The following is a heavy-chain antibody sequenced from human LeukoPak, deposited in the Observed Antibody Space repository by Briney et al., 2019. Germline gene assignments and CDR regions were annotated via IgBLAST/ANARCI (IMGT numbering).Heavy chain of an antibody. Sequence: GGSLRLSCAVSGFPFSDAWMNWVRQVPGSGLEWVGLIKSKTNGGTTDYTTPVKGRFTISRDDSKNTLYLQMNSLKIEDTAVYYCVRELSGSFDYWGQGTLVTVSS. D-gene: IGHD3-10*01. J-gene: IGHJ4*02. CDR1: GFPFSDAW. CDR3: VRELSGSFDY. V-gene: IGHV3-15*07. CDR2: IKSKTNGGTT.